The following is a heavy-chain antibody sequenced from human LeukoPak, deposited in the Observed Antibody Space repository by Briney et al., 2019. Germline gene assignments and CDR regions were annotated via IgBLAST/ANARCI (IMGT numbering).Heavy chain of an antibody. CDR3: AKDRGWFGELLPYFDY. D-gene: IGHD3-10*01. CDR2: ISGSGGST. V-gene: IGHV3-23*01. Sequence: XSXXXXSXVRXAPGKGLEWVSAISGSGGSTYYADSVKGRFTISRDNSKNTLYLQMNSLRAEDTAVYYCAKDRGWFGELLPYFDYWGQGTLVTVSS. CDR1: XSXXX. J-gene: IGHJ4*02.